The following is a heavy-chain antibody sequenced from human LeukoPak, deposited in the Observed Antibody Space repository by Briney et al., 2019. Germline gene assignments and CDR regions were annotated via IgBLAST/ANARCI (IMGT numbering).Heavy chain of an antibody. D-gene: IGHD4-17*01. Sequence: GGSLRLSCAASGFTFSSYAMSWVRQAPGKGLEWVSAISGSGGSTYYADSVKGRFTISRDNSKHTLYLQMNSLRAEDTAVYYCAKDYGYGPKGAFDFWGQGTMVTVSS. CDR3: AKDYGYGPKGAFDF. CDR2: ISGSGGST. J-gene: IGHJ3*01. CDR1: GFTFSSYA. V-gene: IGHV3-23*01.